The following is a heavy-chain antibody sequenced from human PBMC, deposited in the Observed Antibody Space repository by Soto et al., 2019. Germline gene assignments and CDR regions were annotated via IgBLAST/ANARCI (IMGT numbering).Heavy chain of an antibody. V-gene: IGHV1-3*01. CDR3: AKDFDYYYYAMDV. D-gene: IGHD3-3*01. J-gene: IGHJ6*02. Sequence: ASVQVSCKDSGYTFTSYAIHCVRPAPGQTLEWMGWINAGNGNTKYSEKFQDRITITRDTSASTAYMEVSRLISEDTAVYYCAKDFDYYYYAMDVWGQGTTVTVSS. CDR1: GYTFTSYA. CDR2: INAGNGNT.